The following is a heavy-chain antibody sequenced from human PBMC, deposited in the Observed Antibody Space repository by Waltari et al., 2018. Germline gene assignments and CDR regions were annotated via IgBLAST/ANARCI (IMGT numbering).Heavy chain of an antibody. CDR3: ARDMVRGVSDY. V-gene: IGHV1-18*01. D-gene: IGHD3-10*01. CDR1: GYTFTSYG. Sequence: QVQLVQSGAEVKKPGASVKVSCKASGYTFTSYGISWVRQDPGQGLEGMGRTSAYNGNTNYAQKLHGRVHMTTDTSTSTAHMELRSLRSDATAVYYCARDMVRGVSDYWGQGTLVTVSS. CDR2: TSAYNGNT. J-gene: IGHJ4*02.